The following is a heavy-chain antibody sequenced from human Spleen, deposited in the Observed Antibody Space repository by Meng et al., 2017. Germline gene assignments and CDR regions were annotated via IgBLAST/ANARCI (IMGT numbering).Heavy chain of an antibody. CDR1: GGSINSGDYY. D-gene: IGHD6-19*01. CDR3: ASSGWYRGSNYFDY. Sequence: QVQLEESGPGLVKPSQTLSLTCTVSGGSINSGDYYWSWIRQHPGKGLEWIGYIYYSGSTYYNPSLKSLVTISVDPSKNQFSLMVSSVTAADTAVYYCASSGWYRGSNYFDYWGQGTLVTVSS. J-gene: IGHJ4*01. CDR2: IYYSGST. V-gene: IGHV4-31*01.